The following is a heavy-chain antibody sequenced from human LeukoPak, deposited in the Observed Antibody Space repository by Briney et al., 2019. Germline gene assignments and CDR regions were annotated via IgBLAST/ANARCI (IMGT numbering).Heavy chain of an antibody. CDR2: SIPILGIA. J-gene: IGHJ3*02. V-gene: IGHV1-69*04. CDR3: ARVVRSYNWNDGDAFDI. Sequence: SVKVSCKASGGTFSSYAISWVRQAPGQGLEWMGRSIPILGIANYAQKFQGRVTITADKSTSTAYMELSSLRSEDTAVYYCARVVRSYNWNDGDAFDIWGQGTMVTVSS. D-gene: IGHD1-20*01. CDR1: GGTFSSYA.